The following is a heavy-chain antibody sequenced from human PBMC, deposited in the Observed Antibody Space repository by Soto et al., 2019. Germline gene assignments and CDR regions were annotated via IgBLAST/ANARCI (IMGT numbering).Heavy chain of an antibody. D-gene: IGHD2-21*01. J-gene: IGHJ4*02. CDR1: GFIFSDYW. V-gene: IGHV3-74*01. CDR2: IENDASST. CDR3: ANFVTGD. Sequence: EVHLVESGGGLVQPGGSLRLSCAASGFIFSDYWMHWVRQAPGKGLVWVSRIENDASSTSYADSVKGRFTISRDNAENTLYLQMNSLRVDDTAVYCCANFVTGDWGQGTLVTVSS.